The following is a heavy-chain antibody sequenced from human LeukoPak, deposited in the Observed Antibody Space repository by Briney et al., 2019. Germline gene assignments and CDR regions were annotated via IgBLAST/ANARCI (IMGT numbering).Heavy chain of an antibody. CDR3: ARLSVAGYCTNGVCYTPRWFDP. CDR2: VYNSGDT. Sequence: SETLSLTCTVSGGSTSSDYWSWIRQSPGKGLEWVGYVYNSGDTGKNPSLKSRVTILLDTSKNQCSLKLSSVTAADTAVYYCARLSVAGYCTNGVCYTPRWFDPWGQGTLVTVSS. V-gene: IGHV4-59*08. J-gene: IGHJ5*02. D-gene: IGHD2-8*01. CDR1: GGSTSSDY.